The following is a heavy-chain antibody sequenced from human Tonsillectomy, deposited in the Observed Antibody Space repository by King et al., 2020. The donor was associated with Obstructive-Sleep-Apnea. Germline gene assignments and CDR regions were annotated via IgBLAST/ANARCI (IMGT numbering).Heavy chain of an antibody. CDR2: INPNSGDT. V-gene: IGHV1-2*02. CDR1: GYTFTGYY. Sequence: VQLVESGAEVKKPGASVKVSCKASGYTFTGYYMHWVRQAPGQGLEWMGWINPNSGDTNYAQKFQGRVTVTRDTSISTAYMELSRLRFDDTAVYYCAREQGYWSSTSCRSNWFDPWGQGTLVTVSS. CDR3: AREQGYWSSTSCRSNWFDP. D-gene: IGHD2-2*01. J-gene: IGHJ5*02.